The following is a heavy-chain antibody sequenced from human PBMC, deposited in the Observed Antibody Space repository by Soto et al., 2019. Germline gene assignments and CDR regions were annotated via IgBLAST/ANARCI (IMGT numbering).Heavy chain of an antibody. V-gene: IGHV1-69*05. CDR1: GGTFSSYA. D-gene: IGHD6-13*01. CDR2: IIPIFGKA. Sequence: SVKVSCKASGGTFSSYAISWVRQAPGQGLEWMGGIIPIFGKANYAQKFQGRVTITTDESTSTAYMELSSLRSEDTAVYYCARGGSERIAAAGRGYMDVWGKGTTVTVSS. CDR3: ARGGSERIAAAGRGYMDV. J-gene: IGHJ6*03.